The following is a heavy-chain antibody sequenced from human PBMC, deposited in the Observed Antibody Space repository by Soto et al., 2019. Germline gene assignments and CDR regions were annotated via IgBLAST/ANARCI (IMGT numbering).Heavy chain of an antibody. CDR1: GYTFRNYI. CDR3: ARYCAGNASYARNYYAMDV. CDR2: TSPYTGNT. V-gene: IGHV1-18*01. Sequence: QVQLVQSAGEVKKPGASAIVSCQASGYTFRNYIIAWLRQAPGQGLEWMGWTSPYTGNTNYARQFRGRVTLTTDTSTSAAYLDLRNLGYDDAATYYCARYCAGNASYARNYYAMDVWGQGTTVSVSS. J-gene: IGHJ6*02. D-gene: IGHD2-21*01.